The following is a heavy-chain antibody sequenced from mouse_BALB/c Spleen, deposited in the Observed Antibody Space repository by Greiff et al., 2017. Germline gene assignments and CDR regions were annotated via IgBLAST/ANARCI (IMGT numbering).Heavy chain of an antibody. Sequence: QVQLQQPGAELVKPGAPVKLSCKASGYTFTSYWMNWVKQRPGRGLEWIGRIDPSDSETHYNQKFKDKATLTVDKSSSTAYIQLSSLTSEDSAVYYCARNYGNSYYAMDYWGQGTSVTVSS. D-gene: IGHD2-1*01. CDR2: IDPSDSET. J-gene: IGHJ4*01. CDR3: ARNYGNSYYAMDY. CDR1: GYTFTSYW. V-gene: IGHV1-69*02.